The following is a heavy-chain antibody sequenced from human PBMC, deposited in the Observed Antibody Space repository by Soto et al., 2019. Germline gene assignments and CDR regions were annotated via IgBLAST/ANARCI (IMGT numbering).Heavy chain of an antibody. J-gene: IGHJ4*02. D-gene: IGHD5-12*01. CDR1: GYTFTGYW. V-gene: IGHV3-74*01. CDR3: AGPSSYSGYDSAY. Sequence: SCKASGYTFTGYWMHWVRQAPGKGLVWVSRINSDGSSTSYADSVKGRFTISRDNAKNTLYLQMNSLRAEDTAVYYCAGPSSYSGYDSAYWGQGTLVTVSS. CDR2: INSDGSST.